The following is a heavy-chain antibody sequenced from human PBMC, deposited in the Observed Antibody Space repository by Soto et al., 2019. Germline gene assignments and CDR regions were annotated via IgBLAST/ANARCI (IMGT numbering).Heavy chain of an antibody. CDR2: INPNSGGT. J-gene: IGHJ6*02. CDR1: GYTFTGYY. CDR3: ARTVGGTKGYYYYGMDV. V-gene: IGHV1-2*04. D-gene: IGHD1-26*01. Sequence: QVQLVQSGAEVKKPGASVKVSCKASGYTFTGYYMHWVRQAPGQGLEWMGWINPNSGGTNYAQKFQGWVTMTRDTSISTDYMELSRLRSDDTAVYYCARTVGGTKGYYYYGMDVWGQGTTVTVSS.